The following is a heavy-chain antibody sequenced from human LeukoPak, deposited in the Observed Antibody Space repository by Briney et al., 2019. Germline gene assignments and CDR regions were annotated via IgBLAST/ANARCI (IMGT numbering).Heavy chain of an antibody. Sequence: ASVKVSCKASGYISTGNYIHWVRQAPGQGLEWMGRINPIGGITNYAQKFQGRVTMTRDTSITTAYMELSRLTSDDTAVFYCAREVGYSTSYYGRFDPWGQGTLVTVSS. CDR2: INPIGGIT. CDR1: GYISTGNY. J-gene: IGHJ5*02. CDR3: AREVGYSTSYYGRFDP. D-gene: IGHD3-10*01. V-gene: IGHV1-2*06.